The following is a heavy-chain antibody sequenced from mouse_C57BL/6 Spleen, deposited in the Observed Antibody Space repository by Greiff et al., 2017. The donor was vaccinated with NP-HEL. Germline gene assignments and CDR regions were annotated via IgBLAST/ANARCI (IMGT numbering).Heavy chain of an antibody. Sequence: EVQLQQSGPGLVKPSQSLSLTCSVTGYSITSGYYWNWIRQFPGNKLEWMGYISYDGSNNYNPSLKNRISITRDTSKNQFFLKLNSVTTEDTATYYCARERFYYGSSYGYFDYWGQGTTLTVSS. V-gene: IGHV3-6*01. CDR3: ARERFYYGSSYGYFDY. D-gene: IGHD1-1*01. CDR2: ISYDGSN. J-gene: IGHJ2*01. CDR1: GYSITSGYY.